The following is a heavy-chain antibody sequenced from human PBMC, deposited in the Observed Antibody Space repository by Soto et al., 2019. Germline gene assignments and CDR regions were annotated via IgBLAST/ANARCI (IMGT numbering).Heavy chain of an antibody. CDR2: IYSGGST. J-gene: IGHJ4*02. Sequence: EVQLVESGGGLVQPGGSLRLSCAASGFTVSSNYMSWVRQAPGKGLEWVSVIYSGGSTYYADSVKGRFTISRDNSKNTLYLQMNSLRAEDTAVYYCARGSGAVAGTFDYWGQGTLVTVSS. CDR1: GFTVSSNY. CDR3: ARGSGAVAGTFDY. V-gene: IGHV3-66*01. D-gene: IGHD6-19*01.